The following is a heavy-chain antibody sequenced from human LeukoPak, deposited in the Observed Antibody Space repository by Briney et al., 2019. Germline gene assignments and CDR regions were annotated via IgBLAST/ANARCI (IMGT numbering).Heavy chain of an antibody. D-gene: IGHD6-13*01. J-gene: IGHJ6*03. CDR1: GGTFSSYA. V-gene: IGHV1-69*06. CDR2: IIPIFGTA. CDR3: ARERIAAPYYYMDV. Sequence: GASVKVSCKASGGTFSSYAISWVRQAPGQGLEWMGGIIPIFGTANYAQKFQGRVTITADKSTSTAYMELSSLRSEDTAVYYCARERIAAPYYYMDVWGKGTTVTVSS.